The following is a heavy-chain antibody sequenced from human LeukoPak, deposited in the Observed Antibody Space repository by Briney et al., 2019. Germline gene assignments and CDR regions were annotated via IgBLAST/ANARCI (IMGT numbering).Heavy chain of an antibody. CDR2: INPSGGST. D-gene: IGHD3-22*01. J-gene: IGHJ4*02. V-gene: IGHV1-46*01. CDR1: GYTFTSYY. Sequence: ASVKVSCKASGYTFTSYYMHWVRQAPGQGLEWMGIINPSGGSTSYAQKFQGRVTMTRDTSTSTVYMELSSLRSEDTAVYYCARDRHVPQNPDSSGYYFDYWGQGTLVTVSS. CDR3: ARDRHVPQNPDSSGYYFDY.